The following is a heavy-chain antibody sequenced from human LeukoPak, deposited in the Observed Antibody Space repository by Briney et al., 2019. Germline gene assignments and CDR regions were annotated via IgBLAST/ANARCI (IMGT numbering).Heavy chain of an antibody. Sequence: SETLSLTCTVSGGSISSYYWCWIRQPPGKGLECIGYIYYSGSTNYTPSLKSRVTISVDTSKNQFSLKLNSVTAADTAVYYCARHLGYCSGGSCYSSGGATDGNWFVPWGQGTLVTVSS. D-gene: IGHD2-15*01. CDR3: ARHLGYCSGGSCYSSGGATDGNWFVP. J-gene: IGHJ5*02. CDR1: GGSISSYY. V-gene: IGHV4-59*08. CDR2: IYYSGST.